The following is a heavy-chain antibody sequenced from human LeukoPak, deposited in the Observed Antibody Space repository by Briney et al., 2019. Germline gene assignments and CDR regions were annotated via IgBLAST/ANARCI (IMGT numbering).Heavy chain of an antibody. Sequence: GGSLRLSCAASGFTFSSYSMNWVRQAPGEGPEWVSSIGSSSSDIDYADSVKGRFTISRDNAKNSLFLQMNSLRAEDAAAYYCARDGDGLRLPFDYWGQGTLVTVSS. CDR2: IGSSSSDI. CDR3: ARDGDGLRLPFDY. CDR1: GFTFSSYS. V-gene: IGHV3-21*01. D-gene: IGHD5-12*01. J-gene: IGHJ4*02.